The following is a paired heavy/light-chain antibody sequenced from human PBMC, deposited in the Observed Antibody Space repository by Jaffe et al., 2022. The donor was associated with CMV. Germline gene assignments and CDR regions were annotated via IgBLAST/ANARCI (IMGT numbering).Heavy chain of an antibody. J-gene: IGHJ3*02. V-gene: IGHV3-30*18. Sequence: QVQLVESGGGVVQPGGSLRLSCAASGFSFSSYAMHWVRQAPGTGLEWVAVIAYDGGNKYYADPVKGRFTISKDNSKNTLYLQMNSLRVEDTAVYYCIKGVRPGRTYYNWGAFDIWGQGTMVTVSS. CDR1: GFSFSSYA. CDR2: IAYDGGNK. D-gene: IGHD3-10*01. CDR3: IKGVRPGRTYYNWGAFDI.
Light chain of an antibody. J-gene: IGLJ2*01. Sequence: QSVLTQPPSVSAAPGQKVTISCSGSNSNIGNNYVSWYQQLPGTAPKLLIYDSNKRPSGIPDRFSGSTSGTSATLGITGLQTGDEAVYYCGTWDTSLSALAFGGGTRLTVL. CDR3: GTWDTSLSALA. CDR2: DSN. V-gene: IGLV1-51*01. CDR1: NSNIGNNY.